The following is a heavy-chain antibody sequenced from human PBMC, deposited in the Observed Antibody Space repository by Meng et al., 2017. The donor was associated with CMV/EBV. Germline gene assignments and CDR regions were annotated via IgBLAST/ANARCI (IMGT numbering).Heavy chain of an antibody. CDR2: IYWDDDK. V-gene: IGHV2-5*02. J-gene: IGHJ4*02. CDR3: ARIAAAGRFDY. CDR1: GFSLSTSGVG. D-gene: IGHD6-13*01. Sequence: PLKEAGPTLVKPTQTLTLTCTFLGFSLSTSGVGVGWIRQPPGKALEWLALIYWDDDKRYSPSLKSRLTITKDTSKNQVVLTMTNMDPVDTATYYCARIAAAGRFDYWGQGTLVTVSS.